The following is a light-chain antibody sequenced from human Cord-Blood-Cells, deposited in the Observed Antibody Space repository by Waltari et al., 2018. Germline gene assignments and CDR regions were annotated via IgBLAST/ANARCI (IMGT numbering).Light chain of an antibody. CDR2: DVS. Sequence: QSALTQPASVSGSPGQSITTSCTGTSSDVGGYNYVSWYQQHPGKSHKLMIYDVSNRPSGVSNRFSGSKSGNTASLTISGLQAEDEADYYCSSYTSSSTYVFGTGTKVTVL. CDR3: SSYTSSSTYV. CDR1: SSDVGGYNY. V-gene: IGLV2-14*01. J-gene: IGLJ1*01.